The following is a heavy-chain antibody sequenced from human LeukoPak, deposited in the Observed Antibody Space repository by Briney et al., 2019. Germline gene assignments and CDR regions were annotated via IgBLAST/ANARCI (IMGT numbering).Heavy chain of an antibody. V-gene: IGHV3-23*01. Sequence: GGSLRLSCAASGFTFSSYAMSWVRQAPGKGLEWVSVISGSGGNTYYADSVKGRFTISRDKSKNTLYLQMNSLRAEDTAVYYCAKDLEERSSSFDYWGQGTLVTVSS. CDR3: AKDLEERSSSFDY. J-gene: IGHJ4*02. CDR2: ISGSGGNT. CDR1: GFTFSSYA. D-gene: IGHD6-13*01.